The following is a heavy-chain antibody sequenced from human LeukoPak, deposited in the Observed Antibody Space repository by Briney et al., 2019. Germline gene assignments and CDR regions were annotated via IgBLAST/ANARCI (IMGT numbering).Heavy chain of an antibody. CDR1: GGSFSGYY. V-gene: IGHV4-34*01. CDR3: AGYYYGSGGPPNWFDP. Sequence: SETLSLTCAVYGGSFSGYYWSWIRQPPGKGLEWIGEINHSGSTNYNPSLKSRVTISVDTSKNQFSLKLSSVTAADTAVYYCAGYYYGSGGPPNWFDPWGQGTLVTVSS. J-gene: IGHJ5*02. D-gene: IGHD3-10*01. CDR2: INHSGST.